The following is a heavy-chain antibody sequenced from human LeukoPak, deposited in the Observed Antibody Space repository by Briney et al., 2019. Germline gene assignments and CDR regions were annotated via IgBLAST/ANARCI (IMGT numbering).Heavy chain of an antibody. J-gene: IGHJ6*02. CDR1: GFTFSSYG. Sequence: PGGSLRLSCAASGFTFSSYGMHWVRQAPGKGLEWVAVISYDGSNKYYAESVKGRFTISRDNSKNTLYLQMNSLRAEDTAVYYCAKAAGYCSSTSCPRGDYYYYYYGMDVWGQGTTVTVSS. CDR3: AKAAGYCSSTSCPRGDYYYYYYGMDV. D-gene: IGHD2-2*01. CDR2: ISYDGSNK. V-gene: IGHV3-30*18.